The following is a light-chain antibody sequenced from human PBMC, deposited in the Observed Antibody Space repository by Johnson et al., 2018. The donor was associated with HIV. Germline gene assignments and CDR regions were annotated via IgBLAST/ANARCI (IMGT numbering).Light chain of an antibody. CDR2: KNN. V-gene: IGLV1-51*02. J-gene: IGLJ1*01. Sequence: QSVLTQPPSVSAAPGQKVTISCSGSSSNIGNNYVSWYQQFPGTAPKLLIYKNNKRPSGIPDRFSGSKSGTSATLGITGLQTGDEADYYCGTWDTSLSAGGVFGTGTKVTVL. CDR1: SSNIGNNY. CDR3: GTWDTSLSAGGV.